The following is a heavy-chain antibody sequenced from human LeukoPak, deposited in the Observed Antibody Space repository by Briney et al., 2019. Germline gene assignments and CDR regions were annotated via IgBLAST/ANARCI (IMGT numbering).Heavy chain of an antibody. CDR2: IRYDGRNK. Sequence: PGGSLRLSCAASGFAFSTYGMHWVRQAPGKELEWVAFIRYDGRNKYYADSVKGRFTISRDNSKNTLCLQMNSLRAEDTAVYYCAKEIWPTVTTPGHTHFDYWGQGTLVTVSS. D-gene: IGHD4-17*01. V-gene: IGHV3-30*02. CDR1: GFAFSTYG. J-gene: IGHJ4*02. CDR3: AKEIWPTVTTPGHTHFDY.